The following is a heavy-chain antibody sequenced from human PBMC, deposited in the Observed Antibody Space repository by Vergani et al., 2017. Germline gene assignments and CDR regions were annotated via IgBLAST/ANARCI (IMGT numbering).Heavy chain of an antibody. J-gene: IGHJ3*02. Sequence: QVQLVESGGGVVQPGRSLRLSCAASGFTFSDYYMSWIRQAPGKGLEWVSYISSSGSTIYYADSVKGRFTISRDNAKNSLYLQMNSLRAEDTAVYYCARDPSRDGYNWDAFDIWGQGTMVTVSS. CDR1: GFTFSDYY. CDR2: ISSSGSTI. D-gene: IGHD5-24*01. CDR3: ARDPSRDGYNWDAFDI. V-gene: IGHV3-11*01.